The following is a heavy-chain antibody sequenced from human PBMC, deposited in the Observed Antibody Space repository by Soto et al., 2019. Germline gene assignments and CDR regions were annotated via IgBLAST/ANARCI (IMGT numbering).Heavy chain of an antibody. D-gene: IGHD4-4*01. J-gene: IGHJ4*02. V-gene: IGHV1-18*01. CDR3: AKDGVDPTATVTGVY. Sequence: QVHLVQSGPEVKKPGASVRVSCRASGYTFTNYGIGWVRQAPGQGLEWMGWINTYNGNTNYAQKFRGRLTMTTDTDTTTAYLELRSLKSDETAMYYCAKDGVDPTATVTGVYWGQGTLVAVSS. CDR1: GYTFTNYG. CDR2: INTYNGNT.